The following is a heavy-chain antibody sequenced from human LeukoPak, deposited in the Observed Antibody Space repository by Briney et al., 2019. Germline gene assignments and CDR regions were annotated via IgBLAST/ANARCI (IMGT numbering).Heavy chain of an antibody. Sequence: GGALRLSCAASGFTFSSYDMTWVRQAPGRGLEWVSSIRPSGGSTYYADSVKGRFTISRDNSKNTLYLQMNSLRAEDTALYYCARVASNYDFDYWGQGTLVTVSS. J-gene: IGHJ4*02. D-gene: IGHD4-11*01. CDR2: IRPSGGST. CDR3: ARVASNYDFDY. V-gene: IGHV3-23*01. CDR1: GFTFSSYD.